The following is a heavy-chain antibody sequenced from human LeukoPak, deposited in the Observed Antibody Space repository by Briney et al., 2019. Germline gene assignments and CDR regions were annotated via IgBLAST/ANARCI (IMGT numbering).Heavy chain of an antibody. D-gene: IGHD2-2*01. CDR2: ISGSGGST. V-gene: IGHV3-23*01. CDR1: GFTFSSYA. J-gene: IGHJ5*02. CDR3: AKAGTYIVVVPAALAWLDP. Sequence: GGSLRLSCAASGFTFSSYAMSWVRQAPGKGLEWVSAISGSGGSTYYADSVKGRFTISRDNSKNTLYLQMNSLRAEDTAVYYCAKAGTYIVVVPAALAWLDPWGQGTLVTVSP.